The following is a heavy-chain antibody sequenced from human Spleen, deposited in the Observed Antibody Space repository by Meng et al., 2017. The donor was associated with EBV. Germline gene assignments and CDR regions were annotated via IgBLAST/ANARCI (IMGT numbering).Heavy chain of an antibody. J-gene: IGHJ4*02. CDR3: ARDRLEFLDY. V-gene: IGHV3-11*01. D-gene: IGHD1-1*01. Sequence: QVQLVESGGGLVKPGGSLRLPCAASGFSLSDYYMSVIRQIPGKGLEWVSSISNSGSTINYADFVKGRFTISRDNAKNSLYLQMNSLRAEDTAVYYCARDRLEFLDYWGQGTLVTVSS. CDR1: GFSLSDYY. CDR2: ISNSGSTI.